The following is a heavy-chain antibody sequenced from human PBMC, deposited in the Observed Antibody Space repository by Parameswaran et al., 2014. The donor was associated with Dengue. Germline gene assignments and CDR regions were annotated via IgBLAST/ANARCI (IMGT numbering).Heavy chain of an antibody. CDR2: IYYSGST. CDR3: ARDLGVAADVDTAMVNYYYYYGMDV. Sequence: WIRQPPGKGLEWIGYIYYSGSTNYNPSLKSRVTISVDTSKNQFSLKLSSVTAADTAVYYCARDLGVAADVDTAMVNYYYYYGMDVWGQGTTVTVSS. V-gene: IGHV4-59*01. D-gene: IGHD5-18*01. J-gene: IGHJ6*02.